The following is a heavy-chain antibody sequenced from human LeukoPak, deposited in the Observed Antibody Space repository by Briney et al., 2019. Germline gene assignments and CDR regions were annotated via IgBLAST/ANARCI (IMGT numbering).Heavy chain of an antibody. CDR2: ILDDGTT. D-gene: IGHD3-10*01. CDR3: ARHVRFPGFGDYVVY. V-gene: IGHV4-39*01. J-gene: IGHJ4*02. Sequence: SETLSLTCSVSGGSWCWIRQAPGKGLEWIGSILDDGTTFYSTSLKGRVTISVDTSKNQFSLTLTSVTAADTALYYCARHVRFPGFGDYVVYWGQGTQVTVSS. CDR1: GGS.